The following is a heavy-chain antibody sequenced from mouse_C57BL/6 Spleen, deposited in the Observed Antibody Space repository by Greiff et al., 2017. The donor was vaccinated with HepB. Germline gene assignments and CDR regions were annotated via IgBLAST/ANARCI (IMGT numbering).Heavy chain of an antibody. CDR3: ARGGNYYGSSAWFAY. Sequence: VQLQQPGAELVMPGASVKLSCKASGYTFTSYWMHWVKQRPGQGLEWIGEIDPSDSYTNYNQKFKGKSTLTVDKSSSTAYMQLSSLTSEDSAVYYCARGGNYYGSSAWFAYWGQGTLVTVSA. V-gene: IGHV1-69*01. J-gene: IGHJ3*01. CDR2: IDPSDSYT. D-gene: IGHD1-1*01. CDR1: GYTFTSYW.